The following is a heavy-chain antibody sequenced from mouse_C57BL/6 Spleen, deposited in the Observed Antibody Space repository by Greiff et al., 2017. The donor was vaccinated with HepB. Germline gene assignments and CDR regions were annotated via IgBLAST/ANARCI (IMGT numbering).Heavy chain of an antibody. Sequence: VQLQQSGAELVRPGASVTLSCKASGYTFTDYEMHWVKQTPVHGLEWIGAIDPETGGTAYNQKFKGKAILTAYKSSSTAYMELRSLTSEDSAVYYCTRDYSSYYAIDYRGQGTSVPVSS. CDR1: GYTFTDYE. V-gene: IGHV1-15*01. J-gene: IGHJ4*01. D-gene: IGHD2-12*01. CDR2: IDPETGGT. CDR3: TRDYSSYYAIDY.